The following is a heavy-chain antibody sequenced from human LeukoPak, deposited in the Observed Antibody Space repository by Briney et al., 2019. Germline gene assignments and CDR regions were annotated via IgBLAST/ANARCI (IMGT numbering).Heavy chain of an antibody. D-gene: IGHD3-10*01. CDR2: IIQDGSEK. Sequence: GGSLRLSCAASGFTFSNYWMSWVRQAPGKGLEWVANIIQDGSEKYYVDSVKGRFTISRDNGKNLLYLQMNSLRAEDTAVYCCASGSYYYGSGSVWPYFDYWGQGTLVTVSS. CDR1: GFTFSNYW. CDR3: ASGSYYYGSGSVWPYFDY. J-gene: IGHJ4*02. V-gene: IGHV3-7*01.